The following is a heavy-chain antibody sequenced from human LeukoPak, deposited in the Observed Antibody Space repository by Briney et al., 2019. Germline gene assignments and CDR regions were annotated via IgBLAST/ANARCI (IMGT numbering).Heavy chain of an antibody. J-gene: IGHJ3*02. CDR1: GDSVSSNSAA. CDR3: ASNRDQDAFDI. CDR2: TYYRSKWYN. D-gene: IGHD1-14*01. Sequence: SQTLSLTCAISGDSVSSNSAAWNWIRQSPSIGLEWLGRTYYRSKWYNDYAVSVKSRITINPDTSKNQFSLQLNSVTPEDTAVYYCASNRDQDAFDIWGQGTMVTVSS. V-gene: IGHV6-1*01.